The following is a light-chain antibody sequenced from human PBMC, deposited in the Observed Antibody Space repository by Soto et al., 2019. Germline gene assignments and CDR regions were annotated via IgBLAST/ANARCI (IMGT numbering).Light chain of an antibody. CDR2: GAS. Sequence: EIVLTQSPGTLSLSPGERATLSCRASQSVSSSYLAWYQQKPGQAPRLLIYGASGRATGIPDRFSGSGSGTDLTLPISRLEPEDFAVYYCRQYGGSPLFTFGPGTKVDIK. CDR1: QSVSSSY. CDR3: RQYGGSPLFT. J-gene: IGKJ3*01. V-gene: IGKV3-20*01.